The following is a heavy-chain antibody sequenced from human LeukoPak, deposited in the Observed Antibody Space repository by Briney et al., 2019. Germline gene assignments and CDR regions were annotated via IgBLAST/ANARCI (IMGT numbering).Heavy chain of an antibody. J-gene: IGHJ3*02. CDR3: AAGRVYYGSGAAPGDAFDI. Sequence: ASVKVSCKASGFTFTSSAVQWVRQARGQRLEWIGWIVVGSGNTNYAQKFQERVTITRDMSTSTAYMELSSLRSGDTAVYYCAAGRVYYGSGAAPGDAFDIWGQGTMVTVSS. CDR2: IVVGSGNT. D-gene: IGHD3-10*01. V-gene: IGHV1-58*01. CDR1: GFTFTSSA.